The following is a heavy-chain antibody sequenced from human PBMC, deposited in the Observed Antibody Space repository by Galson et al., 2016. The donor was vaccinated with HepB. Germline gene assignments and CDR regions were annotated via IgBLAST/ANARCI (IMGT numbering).Heavy chain of an antibody. CDR1: GFTFRTYS. J-gene: IGHJ4*02. CDR2: ISSDSAYI. Sequence: SLRLSCAGSGFTFRTYSMTWVRQAPGKGLEWVSSISSDSAYIFYADSVKGRFTISRDNPENSVYLQMNSLRAEDTAVYYCARDYGDSTGGFWGRGSLVTVSS. D-gene: IGHD4-17*01. V-gene: IGHV3-21*06. CDR3: ARDYGDSTGGF.